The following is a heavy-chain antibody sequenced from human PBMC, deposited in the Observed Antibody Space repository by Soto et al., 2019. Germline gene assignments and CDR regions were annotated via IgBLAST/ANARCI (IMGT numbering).Heavy chain of an antibody. V-gene: IGHV3-21*05. J-gene: IGHJ4*02. CDR3: ARDPPRGYSSNAST. CDR2: LSSSGSKV. Sequence: GGSLILSCVASGFSFSGYGMHWVRQAPGKGLEWVSLLSSSGSKVLYADSVKGRFTISRDNAKNSLYLQMNSLRAEDTAVYYCARDPPRGYSSNASTWGQGNLVTV. CDR1: GFSFSGYG. D-gene: IGHD5-18*01.